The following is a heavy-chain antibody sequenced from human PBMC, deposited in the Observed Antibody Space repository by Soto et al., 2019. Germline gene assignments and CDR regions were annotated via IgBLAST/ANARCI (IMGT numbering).Heavy chain of an antibody. D-gene: IGHD5-12*01. Sequence: QLQLQESGSGLVKPSQTLSLTCAVSGGSISSGGYSWSWIRQPPGKGLEWIGYIYHSGSTYYNPSLKRRVPISVDRSKNQFSLRLSAVTAADTAVYCCAAGGGLPRYYWGQGTLVTVSS. CDR2: IYHSGST. V-gene: IGHV4-30-2*01. CDR1: GGSISSGGYS. CDR3: AAGGGLPRYY. J-gene: IGHJ4*02.